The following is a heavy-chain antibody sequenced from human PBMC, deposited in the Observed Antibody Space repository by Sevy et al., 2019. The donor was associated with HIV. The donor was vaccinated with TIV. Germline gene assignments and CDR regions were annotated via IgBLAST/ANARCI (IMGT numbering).Heavy chain of an antibody. CDR1: GFTFSSYA. CDR3: AKEGQGEYYDSSGSFDY. V-gene: IGHV3-23*01. Sequence: GGPLRLSCAASGFTFSSYAMSWVRQAPGKGLEWVSSISGSGSFTYYADSVKGHFTISRDNSKNTLYLQMTSLRAEDTAVYYCAKEGQGEYYDSSGSFDYWGQGTLVTVSS. CDR2: ISGSGSFT. D-gene: IGHD3-22*01. J-gene: IGHJ4*02.